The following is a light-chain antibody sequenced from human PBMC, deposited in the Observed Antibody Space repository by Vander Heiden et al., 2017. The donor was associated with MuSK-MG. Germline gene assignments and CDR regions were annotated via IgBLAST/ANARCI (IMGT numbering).Light chain of an antibody. Sequence: DIQMTQSPSSLSASVGDRVTITCRASQSISSYLNWYQQKPGKAPKLLIYAASSLQSRVPSRFSGSGSGTDFTLSISRLQPEDFATYYCQQSDSTPQTFGQWTKVEIK. CDR1: QSISSY. J-gene: IGKJ1*01. CDR3: QQSDSTPQT. CDR2: AAS. V-gene: IGKV1-39*01.